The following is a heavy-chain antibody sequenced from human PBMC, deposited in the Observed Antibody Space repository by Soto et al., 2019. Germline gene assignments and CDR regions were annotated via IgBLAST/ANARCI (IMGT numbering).Heavy chain of an antibody. Sequence: PGGSLRLSCAASGFTFRGYDMHWVRQAPGKGLEWVAVIRHDGSNKYYTGSVKGRFTISRDNSKNTLYLQMNSLRAEDTAVYFCARDEWAAAWFFDQWGQGTLVTVSS. D-gene: IGHD2-15*01. J-gene: IGHJ4*02. CDR3: ARDEWAAAWFFDQ. V-gene: IGHV3-33*01. CDR2: IRHDGSNK. CDR1: GFTFRGYD.